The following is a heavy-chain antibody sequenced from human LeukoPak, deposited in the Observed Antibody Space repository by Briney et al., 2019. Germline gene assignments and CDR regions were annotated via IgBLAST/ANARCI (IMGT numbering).Heavy chain of an antibody. Sequence: GEPMKISCQVSGADFSRSWIGGVRQVPGKGLDWTGIIFPEDSDTRYSPTFQGHVAFSAVKSTNTASLHWSSLRASDPAIYFCARHALPRYASTQPFGAWGQGTLVTVSS. D-gene: IGHD2-2*01. CDR2: IFPEDSDT. V-gene: IGHV5-51*01. CDR3: ARHALPRYASTQPFGA. CDR1: GADFSRSW. J-gene: IGHJ5*02.